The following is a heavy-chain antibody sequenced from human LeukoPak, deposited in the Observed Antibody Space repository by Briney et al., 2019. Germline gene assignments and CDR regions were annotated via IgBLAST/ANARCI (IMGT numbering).Heavy chain of an antibody. CDR2: IWYDGSNK. CDR1: GFTFSSYG. D-gene: IGHD3-3*01. V-gene: IGHV3-33*01. Sequence: PGGSLRLSCAASGFTFSSYGMHWVRQAPGKGLEWVAVIWYDGSNKYYADSVKGRFTISRDNSKNTLYPQMNSLRAEDTAVYYCARYDSWAWFDPWGQGTLVTVSS. J-gene: IGHJ5*02. CDR3: ARYDSWAWFDP.